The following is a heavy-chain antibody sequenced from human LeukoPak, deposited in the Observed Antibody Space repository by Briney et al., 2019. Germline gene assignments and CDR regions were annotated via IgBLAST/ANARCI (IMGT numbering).Heavy chain of an antibody. J-gene: IGHJ4*02. D-gene: IGHD5-24*01. CDR1: GFTFSNCA. V-gene: IGHV3-23*01. CDR2: ISGSGGST. Sequence: PGASLRLSCAASGFTFSNCAMSWVRQAPGKGLEGVSAISGSGGSTYYAESVKGRFTISRDNSKNTLYLQMNSLRAEDTAVYYCAKVNKKMADLDYWGQGTLVTVSS. CDR3: AKVNKKMADLDY.